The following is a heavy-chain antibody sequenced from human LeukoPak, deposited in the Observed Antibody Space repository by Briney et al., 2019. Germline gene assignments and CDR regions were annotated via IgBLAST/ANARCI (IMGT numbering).Heavy chain of an antibody. CDR3: AKQHEIAVAGTILPGY. D-gene: IGHD6-19*01. Sequence: PGRSLRLSCAASGFTFSRYAMSWVRQAPGKGLEWVSAISGSGGSTYYADSVKGRFTISRDNSKNTLYLQMNSLRAEDTAVYYCAKQHEIAVAGTILPGYWGQGTLVTVSS. V-gene: IGHV3-23*01. CDR1: GFTFSRYA. CDR2: ISGSGGST. J-gene: IGHJ4*02.